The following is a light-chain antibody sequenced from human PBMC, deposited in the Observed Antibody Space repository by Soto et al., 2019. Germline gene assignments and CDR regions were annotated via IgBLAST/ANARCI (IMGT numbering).Light chain of an antibody. CDR2: EDT. V-gene: IGLV2-23*01. CDR3: PSYAGIRTFV. J-gene: IGLJ1*01. CDR1: NSNVGNYNL. Sequence: QSALTQPASVSGSPGQSIAISCTGTNSNVGNYNLVSWFQQHPGKAPKLIIYEDTRRPSGVSHRFSGSKSGNTASLTISGLQAEDEAHYYCPSYAGIRTFVFGTGTKVTVL.